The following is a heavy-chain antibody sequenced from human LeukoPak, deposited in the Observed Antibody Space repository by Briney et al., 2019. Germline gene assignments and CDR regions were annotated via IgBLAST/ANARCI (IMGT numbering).Heavy chain of an antibody. Sequence: SETLSLTCTVSGGSISSYYWSWIRQPPGKGLEWIGYIYYSGSTNYNPSLKSRVTISVDTSKNQFSLKLSSVTAADTAVYYCAREGIGLFDYWGQGTLVTVSS. J-gene: IGHJ4*02. CDR1: GGSISSYY. CDR3: AREGIGLFDY. V-gene: IGHV4-59*01. CDR2: IYYSGST. D-gene: IGHD3-3*01.